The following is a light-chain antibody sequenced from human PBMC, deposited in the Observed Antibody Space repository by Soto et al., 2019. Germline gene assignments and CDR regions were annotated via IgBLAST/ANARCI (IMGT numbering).Light chain of an antibody. V-gene: IGKV3-20*01. CDR2: GAS. CDR1: QSIGNRN. CDR3: QQYDTSPYT. J-gene: IGKJ2*01. Sequence: IVLRQSPGTLSLSPGERATLSCRASQSIGNRNLAWYQLKPGQAPRLLIYGASSRATGITDRFSGSGSGSYFTLTISRLEPEDFAVYYSQQYDTSPYTFGQGTKLEIK.